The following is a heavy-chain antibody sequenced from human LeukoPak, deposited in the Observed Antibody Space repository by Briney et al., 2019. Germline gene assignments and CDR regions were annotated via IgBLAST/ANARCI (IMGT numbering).Heavy chain of an antibody. J-gene: IGHJ2*01. CDR3: ARGTIAARLYWYFDL. V-gene: IGHV3-48*01. D-gene: IGHD6-6*01. CDR2: ISSSSSTI. CDR1: GFTFSTYS. Sequence: GESLRLSCAASGFTFSTYSMNWVRQAPGKGLEWVSYISSSSSTIYYADSVKGRFTISRDNAQNSLYLQMNSLRVEDTAVYYCARGTIAARLYWYFDLWGRGTLVTVSS.